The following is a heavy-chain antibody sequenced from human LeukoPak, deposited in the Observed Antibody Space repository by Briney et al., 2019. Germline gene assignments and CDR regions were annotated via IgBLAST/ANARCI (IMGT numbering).Heavy chain of an antibody. CDR3: ARGRGGSVQYSSSWYSSLGAY. V-gene: IGHV1-2*02. J-gene: IGHJ4*02. D-gene: IGHD6-13*01. CDR1: GYTFTGYY. CDR2: INPNSGGT. Sequence: VASVKVSCKAFGYTFTGYYMHWVRQAPGQGLEWMGWINPNSGGTNYAQKFQGRVTMTTNTSISTAYMELSSLRSDDTAVYYCARGRGGSVQYSSSWYSSLGAYWGQGTLVTVSS.